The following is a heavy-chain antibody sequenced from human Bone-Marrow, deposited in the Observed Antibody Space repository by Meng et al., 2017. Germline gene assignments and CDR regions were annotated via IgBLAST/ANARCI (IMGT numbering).Heavy chain of an antibody. CDR3: ASTSLYSYGYGADRYYFDY. CDR1: GYSFTSYW. D-gene: IGHD5-18*01. J-gene: IGHJ4*01. Sequence: KVSCKGSGYSFTSYWIGWVRQMPGKGLEWMGIIYPGDSDTRYSPSFQGQVTISADKSISTAYLQWSSLKASDTAMYYCASTSLYSYGYGADRYYFDYWGQGNRVTVSS. V-gene: IGHV5-51*01. CDR2: IYPGDSDT.